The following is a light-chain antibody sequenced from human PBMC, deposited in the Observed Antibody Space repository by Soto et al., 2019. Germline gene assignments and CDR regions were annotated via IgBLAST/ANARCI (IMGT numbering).Light chain of an antibody. Sequence: DIQLTQSPSFLSASVGDRVTITCRASQGISNYLAWYQQKPGKVPKLLIYAASTLQSGVPSRFSGSGSGTEFTLTISSLQSEDFAVYYCQQYNNWPITFGQGTRLEIK. CDR2: AAS. CDR3: QQYNNWPIT. CDR1: QGISNY. J-gene: IGKJ5*01. V-gene: IGKV1-27*01.